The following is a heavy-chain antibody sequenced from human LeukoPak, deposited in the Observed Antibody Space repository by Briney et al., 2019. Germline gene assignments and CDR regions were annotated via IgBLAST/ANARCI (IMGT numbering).Heavy chain of an antibody. CDR1: GGSISSSSYY. CDR2: IYYSGST. D-gene: IGHD2-2*01. CDR3: ARVVPAATRFDY. V-gene: IGHV4-39*07. Sequence: SETLSLTCTVSGGSISSSSYYWGWIRQPPGKGLEWIGSIYYSGSTYYNPSLKSRVTISVDTSKNQFSLKLSSVTAADTAVYYCARVVPAATRFDYWGQGTLVTVSS. J-gene: IGHJ4*02.